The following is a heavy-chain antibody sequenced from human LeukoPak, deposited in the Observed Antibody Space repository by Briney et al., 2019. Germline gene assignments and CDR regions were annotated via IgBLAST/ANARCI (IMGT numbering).Heavy chain of an antibody. CDR2: IYHSGST. CDR3: ARDRGIVGATDY. D-gene: IGHD1-26*01. V-gene: IGHV4-30-2*01. CDR1: GGSISSGGYY. J-gene: IGHJ4*02. Sequence: PSQTLSLTCTVSGGSISSGGYYWSWIRQPPGKGLEWIGYIYHSGSTYYNPSLKSRVTISVDRSKNQFSLKLSSVTAADTAVYYCARDRGIVGATDYWGQGTLVTVSS.